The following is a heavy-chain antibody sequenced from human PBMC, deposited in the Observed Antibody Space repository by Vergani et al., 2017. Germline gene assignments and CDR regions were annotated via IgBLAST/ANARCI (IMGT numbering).Heavy chain of an antibody. CDR2: ISYDGTQK. Sequence: QVHLVESGGGVVQPGRSLRLSCVVSGFTSSYYGMHWVRQAPGKGLEWVAVISYDGTQKYYADSVKGRFTISRDNSKRTLYLQMNSLRTEDTAVYYCATKRCGTPGCRIGYCREWGQGTLVTVSS. CDR3: ATKRCGTPGCRIGYCRE. J-gene: IGHJ1*01. V-gene: IGHV3-30*03. CDR1: GFTSSYYG. D-gene: IGHD1-1*01.